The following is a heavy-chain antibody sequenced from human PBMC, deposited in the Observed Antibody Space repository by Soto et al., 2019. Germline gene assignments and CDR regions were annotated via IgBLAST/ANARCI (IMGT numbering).Heavy chain of an antibody. V-gene: IGHV4-31*03. J-gene: IGHJ4*02. CDR2: IYYSGST. Sequence: QVQLQESGPGLVKPSQTLSLTCTVSGGSISSVGYYWSWIRQHPGKGLEWIGYIYYSGSTYYNPSLKSRVTLSVDTSKNQFSLKLSSVTAADTAVYYCARGGIAAAAPPDYWGQGTLVTVSS. CDR1: GGSISSVGYY. CDR3: ARGGIAAAAPPDY. D-gene: IGHD6-13*01.